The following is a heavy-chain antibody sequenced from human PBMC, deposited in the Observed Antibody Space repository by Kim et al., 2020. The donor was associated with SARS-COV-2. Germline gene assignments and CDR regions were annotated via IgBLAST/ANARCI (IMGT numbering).Heavy chain of an antibody. CDR2: ISSSSSYI. D-gene: IGHD2-15*01. CDR1: GFTFSSYS. V-gene: IGHV3-21*01. J-gene: IGHJ6*02. Sequence: GGSLRLSCAASGFTFSSYSMNWVRQAPGKGLEWVSSISSSSSYIYYADSVKGRFTISRDNAKNSLYLQMNSLRAEDTAVYYCARESQDIVVVVAGYYYYYYGMDVWGQGTTVTVSS. CDR3: ARESQDIVVVVAGYYYYYYGMDV.